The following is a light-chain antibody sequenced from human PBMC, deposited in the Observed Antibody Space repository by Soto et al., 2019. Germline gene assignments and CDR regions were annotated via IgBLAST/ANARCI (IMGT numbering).Light chain of an antibody. Sequence: ELVLTQSPVTLSLSPGERATLSCMASQSVRTYLAWYQVKPGQAPRLLIYDASRRASGVPARFSGSGSGTDFTLTISRLEPEDFAVYYCQQYGSSPITFGHGTRLEIK. CDR2: DAS. CDR1: QSVRTY. CDR3: QQYGSSPIT. J-gene: IGKJ5*01. V-gene: IGKV3-20*01.